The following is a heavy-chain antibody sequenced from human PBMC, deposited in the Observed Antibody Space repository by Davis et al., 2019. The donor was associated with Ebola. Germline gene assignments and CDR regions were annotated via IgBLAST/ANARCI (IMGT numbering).Heavy chain of an antibody. V-gene: IGHV1-46*01. J-gene: IGHJ4*02. CDR2: INPSGGST. CDR1: GYTFTSYY. CDR3: ARAGDIVVVVAAFDFDY. D-gene: IGHD2-15*01. Sequence: AASVKVSCKASGYTFTSYYMHWVRQAPGQGLEWMGIINPSGGSTSYAQKFQGRVTMTRDTSTSTVYMELSSLRSEDTAVYYCARAGDIVVVVAAFDFDYWGQGTLVTVSS.